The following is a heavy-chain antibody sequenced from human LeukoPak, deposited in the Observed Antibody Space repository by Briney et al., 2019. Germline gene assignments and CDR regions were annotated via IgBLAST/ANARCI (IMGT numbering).Heavy chain of an antibody. J-gene: IGHJ4*02. V-gene: IGHV1-2*06. CDR3: ARERRSIGWYPLKF. CDR1: GYTFTGYY. D-gene: IGHD6-19*01. Sequence: ASVKVSCKASGYTFTGYYMHWVRQAPGQGLEWMGRINPNSGGTNYAQKFQGRVTMTRDTSISTAYMELSRLRSDDTAVYYCARERRSIGWYPLKFWGQGTLVTVSS. CDR2: INPNSGGT.